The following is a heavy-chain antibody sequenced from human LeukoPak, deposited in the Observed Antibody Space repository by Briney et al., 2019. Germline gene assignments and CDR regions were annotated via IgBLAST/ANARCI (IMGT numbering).Heavy chain of an antibody. CDR2: ISRGSSYI. D-gene: IGHD1-7*01. CDR3: ASERYNWNYAFDY. J-gene: IGHJ4*02. V-gene: IGHV3-21*01. CDR1: GFPFSIFD. Sequence: GGPLRLPCGPSGFPFSIFDMHWLPRAPGKGLEGVSSISRGSSYIYYADPLKGRFTVSRDNAKNSLYLQMNSLRAEDAAVYYCASERYNWNYAFDYWGQGILVTVSS.